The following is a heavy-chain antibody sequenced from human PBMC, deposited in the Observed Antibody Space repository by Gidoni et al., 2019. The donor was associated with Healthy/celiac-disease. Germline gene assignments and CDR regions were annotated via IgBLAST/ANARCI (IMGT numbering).Heavy chain of an antibody. CDR3: ARAHYDILTGYPGFFDY. V-gene: IGHV5-51*01. Sequence: EVPLVQSGAEGKKPGASLKISCKGSGYSFTSYCIGWVRQMPGKGLEGMGIISPGDADTKYSPSCQGQVTISADKSISTAYLQWSSLKASDTAMYYCARAHYDILTGYPGFFDYWGQGTLVTVSS. J-gene: IGHJ4*02. CDR2: ISPGDADT. CDR1: GYSFTSYC. D-gene: IGHD3-9*01.